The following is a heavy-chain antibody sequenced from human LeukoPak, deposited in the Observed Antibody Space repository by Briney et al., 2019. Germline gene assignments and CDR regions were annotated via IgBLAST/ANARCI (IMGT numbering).Heavy chain of an antibody. D-gene: IGHD1-26*01. V-gene: IGHV4-39*01. CDR3: ARHEVEGGATWDYFDY. CDR1: GGSISSSSYY. Sequence: PSETLSLTCTVSGGSISSSSYYWGWIRQPPGKGLEWIGSIYYSGSTYYNPSLKSRVTISVDTSKNQFSLKLSSVTAADTAVYYCARHEVEGGATWDYFDYWGQGTPVTVSS. J-gene: IGHJ4*02. CDR2: IYYSGST.